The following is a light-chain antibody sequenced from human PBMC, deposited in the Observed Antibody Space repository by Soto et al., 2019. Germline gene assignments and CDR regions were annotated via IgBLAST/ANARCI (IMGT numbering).Light chain of an antibody. CDR3: QQRSNWPWT. CDR1: QSVSSF. CDR2: DSS. V-gene: IGKV3-11*01. J-gene: IGKJ1*01. Sequence: EIVLTQSPATLSLSPGERATLSCRASQSVSSFLAWYQQKPGHAPRLLIYDSSNRATGIPVRFSGSGSGTDFTLTISSLEPEDFAVYYCQQRSNWPWTFGQGTKVEIK.